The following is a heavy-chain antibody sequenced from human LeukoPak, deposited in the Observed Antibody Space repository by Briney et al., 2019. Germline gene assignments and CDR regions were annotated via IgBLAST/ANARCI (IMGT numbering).Heavy chain of an antibody. V-gene: IGHV3-21*01. CDR2: ISSSSSYI. CDR1: GFTFSSYS. Sequence: GGSLRLSCAASGFTFSSYSMKWVRQAPGKGLEWVSSISSSSSYIYYADSVKGRFTISRDNAKNSLYLQMNSLRAEDTAVYYCARPMRGFAFDIWGQGTMVTVSS. CDR3: ARPMRGFAFDI. D-gene: IGHD3-16*01. J-gene: IGHJ3*02.